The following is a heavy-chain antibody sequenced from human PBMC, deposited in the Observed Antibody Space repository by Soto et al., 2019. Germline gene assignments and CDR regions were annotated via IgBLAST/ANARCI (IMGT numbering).Heavy chain of an antibody. V-gene: IGHV3-21*01. CDR3: ARDQGLDDYGADY. Sequence: GGSLRLSCAASGFTFSSYSMNWVRQAPGKGLEWVSSISSSSSYIYYADSVKGRFTISRDNAKNSLYLQMNSLRAEDTAVYYCARDQGLDDYGADYWGQGTLVTVSS. D-gene: IGHD4-17*01. CDR2: ISSSSSYI. CDR1: GFTFSSYS. J-gene: IGHJ4*02.